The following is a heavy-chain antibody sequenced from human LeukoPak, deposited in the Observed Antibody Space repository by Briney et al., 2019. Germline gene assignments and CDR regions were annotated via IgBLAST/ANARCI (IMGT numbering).Heavy chain of an antibody. CDR3: ARDPDVYYGMDV. V-gene: IGHV4-59*01. J-gene: IGHJ6*02. CDR2: IYYSGST. CDR1: GGSISSYY. Sequence: SETLSLTCTVSGGSISSYYWSWIRQPPGKGLEWIGYIYYSGSTNYNPSLKSRVTISVDTSENQFSLKLSSVTAADTAVYYCARDPDVYYGMDVWGQGTTVTVSS.